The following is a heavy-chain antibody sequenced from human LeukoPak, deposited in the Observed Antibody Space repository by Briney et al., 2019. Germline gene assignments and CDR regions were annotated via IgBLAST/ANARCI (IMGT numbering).Heavy chain of an antibody. CDR1: GGSISSYY. Sequence: SETLSLTCTVSGGSISSYYWSWIRQPPGKGLEWIGYIYYSGTTNYNPSLKSRVTISVDTSKNQFSLKLSSVTAADTAVYYCARGVRFLEWLNNFYYYYGMDVWGQGTTVTVSS. CDR2: IYYSGTT. J-gene: IGHJ6*02. CDR3: ARGVRFLEWLNNFYYYYGMDV. D-gene: IGHD3-3*01. V-gene: IGHV4-59*12.